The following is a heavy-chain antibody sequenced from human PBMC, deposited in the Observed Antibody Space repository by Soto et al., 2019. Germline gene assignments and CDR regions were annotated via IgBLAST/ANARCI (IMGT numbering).Heavy chain of an antibody. V-gene: IGHV1-69*02. Sequence: QVELVQSGAEVKKPRFSVKVCCKASVGTFSSYTNSSVRQAPGQGREWMGRIIPNHGIANYAKKFQGRVTTTAHKSTGAAYMELSSLRSEATAVYYCAGVWELDDYWGQGPLVAVSS. J-gene: IGHJ4*02. CDR3: AGVWELDDY. D-gene: IGHD3-10*01. CDR1: VGTFSSYT. CDR2: IIPNHGIA.